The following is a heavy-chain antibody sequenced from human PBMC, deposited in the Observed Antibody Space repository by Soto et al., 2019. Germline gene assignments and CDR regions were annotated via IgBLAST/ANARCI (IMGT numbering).Heavy chain of an antibody. V-gene: IGHV4-30-4*01. CDR3: ARTTVTYADPYYFDY. D-gene: IGHD4-17*01. CDR1: GGSISSGDYY. CDR2: IYYSGST. J-gene: IGHJ4*02. Sequence: SETLSLTCTVSGGSISSGDYYWSWIRQPPGKGLEWIGYIYYSGSTYYNPSLKSRVTISVDTSKNQFSLKLSSVTAADTAVYYCARTTVTYADPYYFDYWGQGTLVTVSS.